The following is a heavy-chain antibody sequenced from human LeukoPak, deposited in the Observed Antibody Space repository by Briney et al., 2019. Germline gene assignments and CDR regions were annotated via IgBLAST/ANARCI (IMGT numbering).Heavy chain of an antibody. CDR2: IKQDGSQE. CDR1: GFTFSSYS. V-gene: IGHV3-7*01. J-gene: IGHJ4*02. Sequence: GGSLRLSCAASGFTFSSYSMNWVRQAPGKGLERVAHIKQDGSQEYYVDSVKGRFTISRDSAKNSLYLQMNSLRAEDTAVYYCARGVPYDSWSGPHYSDYWGQGTLVTVSS. D-gene: IGHD3-3*01. CDR3: ARGVPYDSWSGPHYSDY.